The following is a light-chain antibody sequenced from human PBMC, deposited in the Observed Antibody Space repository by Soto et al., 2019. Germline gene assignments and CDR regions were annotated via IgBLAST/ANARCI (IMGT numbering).Light chain of an antibody. V-gene: IGLV2-8*01. J-gene: IGLJ2*01. CDR3: SSYAGINTLV. CDR2: EVT. Sequence: QSALTQPPSASGFPGQSVTISCTGTSSDVGYYDYVSWYQQHPGKAPKLVIYEVTKRPSGVPDRVSASKSGNTASLTVSGLRAEDEADYYCSSYAGINTLVFGGGTKVTVL. CDR1: SSDVGYYDY.